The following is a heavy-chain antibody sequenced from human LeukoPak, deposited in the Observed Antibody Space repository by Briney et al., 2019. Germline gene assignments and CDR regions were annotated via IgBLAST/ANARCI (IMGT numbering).Heavy chain of an antibody. J-gene: IGHJ4*02. D-gene: IGHD5-18*01. CDR1: GFTFDDYA. Sequence: GGSLRLSCAAAGFTFDDYAMHWVRQAPGKGLEWVPGISWNSGSIGYADSVKGRFTISRDNAKNSLYLQMNSLRAEDMALYYCAKDGRGYSYGPFDYWGQGTLVTVSS. CDR3: AKDGRGYSYGPFDY. CDR2: ISWNSGSI. V-gene: IGHV3-9*03.